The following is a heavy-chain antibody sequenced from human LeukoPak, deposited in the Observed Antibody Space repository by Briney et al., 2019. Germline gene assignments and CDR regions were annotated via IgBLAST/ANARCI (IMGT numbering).Heavy chain of an antibody. Sequence: PGGSLRLSCTASGFTFSSYEMHWVRQAPGKGLEWVAVISYDGSTKYYADSVKGRFTISRDNSKNTLYLQMNSLRAEDTAVYYCAENGAGRYCTNGVCYPEYWGQGTPVTVSS. D-gene: IGHD2-8*01. CDR3: AENGAGRYCTNGVCYPEY. CDR1: GFTFSSYE. J-gene: IGHJ4*02. CDR2: ISYDGSTK. V-gene: IGHV3-30*18.